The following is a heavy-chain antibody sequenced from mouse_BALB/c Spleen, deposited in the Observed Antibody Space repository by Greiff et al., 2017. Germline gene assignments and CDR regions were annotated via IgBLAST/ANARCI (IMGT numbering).Heavy chain of an antibody. V-gene: IGHV3-8*02. CDR1: GDSITSGY. J-gene: IGHJ2*01. CDR2: ISYSGST. Sequence: EVQLVESGPSLVKPSQTLSLTCSVTGDSITSGYWNWIRKFPGNKLEYMGYISYSGSTYYNPSLKSRISITRDTSKNQYYLQLNSVTTEDTATYYCARFPYGSSYGYFDYWGQGTTLTVSS. D-gene: IGHD1-1*01. CDR3: ARFPYGSSYGYFDY.